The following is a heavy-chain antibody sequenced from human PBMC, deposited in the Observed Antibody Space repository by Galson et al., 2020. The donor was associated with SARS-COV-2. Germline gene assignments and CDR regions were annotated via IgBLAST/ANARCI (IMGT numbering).Heavy chain of an antibody. CDR1: GASIRSGRYH. CDR2: IYTSGNT. D-gene: IGHD2-8*01. Sequence: SEPLPLTCTVSGASIRSGRYHWSWIRQPAGKGLESIGRIYTSGNTNYNPSLKSRVTISLDTSKNQFSLRLRSVTAADTAVYYCAGGEFLVYYYFGVDVWGQGTTVPVSS. V-gene: IGHV4-61*02. J-gene: IGHJ6*02. CDR3: AGGEFLVYYYFGVDV.